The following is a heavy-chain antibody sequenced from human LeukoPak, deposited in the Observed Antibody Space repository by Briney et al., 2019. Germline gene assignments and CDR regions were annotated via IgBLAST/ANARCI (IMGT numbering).Heavy chain of an antibody. CDR2: ISGRDGDGTT. J-gene: IGHJ4*02. Sequence: GGSLRLSCAASGFTFSSYAMSWVRQAPGKGPEWVSFISGRDGDGTTSYADSVRGRFTTSRDDSKNTLYLQMDSLRAEDTAIYYCAQLHTNIDVVFHSWGQGALVTVSS. D-gene: IGHD5-12*01. CDR1: GFTFSSYA. CDR3: AQLHTNIDVVFHS. V-gene: IGHV3-23*01.